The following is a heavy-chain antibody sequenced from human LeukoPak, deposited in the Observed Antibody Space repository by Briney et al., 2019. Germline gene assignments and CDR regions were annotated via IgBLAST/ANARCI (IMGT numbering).Heavy chain of an antibody. D-gene: IGHD3-10*01. V-gene: IGHV4-59*05. CDR3: ARPMVRGAPAEYFQH. Sequence: SETLSLTCTVSGGSISSYYWSWIRQPAGKGLEWIGSIYYSGSTYYNPSLKSRVTISVDTSKNQFSLKLSSVTAADTAVYYCARPMVRGAPAEYFQHWGQGTLVTVSS. CDR2: IYYSGST. CDR1: GGSISSYY. J-gene: IGHJ1*01.